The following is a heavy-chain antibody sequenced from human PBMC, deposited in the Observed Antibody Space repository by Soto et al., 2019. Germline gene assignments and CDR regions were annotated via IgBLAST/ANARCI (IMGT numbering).Heavy chain of an antibody. J-gene: IGHJ4*02. CDR1: GYTFTSYG. Sequence: ASVKVSCKASGYTFTSYGISWVRQAPGQGLEWMGWISAYNGNTNYAQKLQGRVTMTTDTSTSTAHMELRSLRSDDTAVYYCARAPLYSGYDWYYFDYWGQGTLVTVSS. D-gene: IGHD5-12*01. V-gene: IGHV1-18*01. CDR2: ISAYNGNT. CDR3: ARAPLYSGYDWYYFDY.